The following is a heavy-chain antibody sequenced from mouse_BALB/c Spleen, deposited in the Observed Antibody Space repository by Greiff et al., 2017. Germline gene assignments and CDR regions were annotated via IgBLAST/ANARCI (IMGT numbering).Heavy chain of an antibody. Sequence: QVQLKESGAELAKPGASVKMSCKASGYTFTSYWMHWVKQRPGQGLEWIGYINPSTGYTEYNQKFKDKATLTADKSSSTAYMQLSSLTSEDSAVYYCARWGGDLDYWGQGTTLTVSS. CDR3: ARWGGDLDY. D-gene: IGHD3-3*01. V-gene: IGHV1-7*01. CDR1: GYTFTSYW. J-gene: IGHJ2*01. CDR2: INPSTGYT.